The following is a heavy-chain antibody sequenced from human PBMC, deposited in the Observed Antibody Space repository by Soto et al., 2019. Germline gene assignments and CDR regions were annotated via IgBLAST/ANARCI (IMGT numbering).Heavy chain of an antibody. CDR2: IKQDGSEK. Sequence: EVQLVESGGGLVQPGGSLRLSCAASGFTFSSYWMSWVRQAPGKGLEWVANIKQDGSEKYYVDSVKGRFTISRDNAKHSLYVQMNSLRAEDTAVYYCARATYLSMTPVTTPIYYYYMDVWGKGTTVTVSS. D-gene: IGHD4-17*01. J-gene: IGHJ6*03. V-gene: IGHV3-7*01. CDR1: GFTFSSYW. CDR3: ARATYLSMTPVTTPIYYYYMDV.